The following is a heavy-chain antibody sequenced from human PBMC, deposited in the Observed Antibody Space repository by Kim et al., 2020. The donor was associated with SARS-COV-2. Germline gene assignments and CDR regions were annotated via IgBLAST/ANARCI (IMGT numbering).Heavy chain of an antibody. CDR2: ISYDGSNK. CDR3: AKVALRYFDWLPAYYYGMDV. Sequence: GGSLRLSCAASGFTFSSYGMHWVRQAPGKGLEWVAVISYDGSNKYYADSVKGRFTISRDNSKNTLYLQMNRLRAEDTAVYYCAKVALRYFDWLPAYYYGMDVWGQGTTVTVSS. D-gene: IGHD3-9*01. CDR1: GFTFSSYG. V-gene: IGHV3-30*18. J-gene: IGHJ6*02.